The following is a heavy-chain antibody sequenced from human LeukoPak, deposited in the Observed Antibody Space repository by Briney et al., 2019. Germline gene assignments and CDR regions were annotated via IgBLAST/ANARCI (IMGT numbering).Heavy chain of an antibody. J-gene: IGHJ4*02. CDR2: IIPILGIA. CDR1: GYTLTDLS. Sequence: GASVKVSCKVSGYTLTDLSMHWVRQAPGKGLEWMGRIIPILGIANYAQKFQGRVTITADKSTSTAYMELSSLRSEDTAVYYCASNTAMEYYFDYWGQGTLVTVSS. D-gene: IGHD5-18*01. V-gene: IGHV1-69*02. CDR3: ASNTAMEYYFDY.